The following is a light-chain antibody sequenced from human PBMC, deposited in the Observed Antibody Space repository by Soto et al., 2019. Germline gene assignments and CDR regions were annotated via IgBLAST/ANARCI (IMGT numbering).Light chain of an antibody. J-gene: IGLJ2*01. V-gene: IGLV2-14*01. CDR1: SSDVGGYNY. CDR2: DVN. CDR3: SSFTTSNTVV. Sequence: QSALTQPASVSGSPGQSITISCTGTSSDVGGYNYVSWYQQHPGKAPKLMIYDVNYRPSGVSNRFSGSKSGNTASLTISGLQAEDEADYYCSSFTTSNTVVFGGGTKLTVL.